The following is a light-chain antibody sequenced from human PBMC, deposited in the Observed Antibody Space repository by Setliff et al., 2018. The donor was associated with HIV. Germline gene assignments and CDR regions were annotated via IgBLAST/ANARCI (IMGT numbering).Light chain of an antibody. V-gene: IGLV2-14*03. J-gene: IGLJ1*01. Sequence: SALTQPASVSGSPGQSITVSCTGTSSDIGAFDFVSWYRQHPGKAPELMIYDVTNRPSGVSHRFSGSKSGNTASLTISGLQAEDEADYYCASYANSDVVIFGSGTKVTVL. CDR3: ASYANSDVVI. CDR2: DVT. CDR1: SSDIGAFDF.